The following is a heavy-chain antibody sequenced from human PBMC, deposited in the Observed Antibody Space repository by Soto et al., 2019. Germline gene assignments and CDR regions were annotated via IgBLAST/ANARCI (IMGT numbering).Heavy chain of an antibody. D-gene: IGHD1-7*01. J-gene: IGHJ4*02. V-gene: IGHV3-7*01. CDR1: GFAIGSYW. CDR2: IKQDGSET. Sequence: GGSLRLSCVASGFAIGSYWMTWVRQAPGKGLEWVAKIKQDGSETSYVDSVKGRFTISRDNAKNSLYLQMKSLRVEDTAVYYCARDNPGTCFDFWGQGTLVTVSS. CDR3: ARDNPGTCFDF.